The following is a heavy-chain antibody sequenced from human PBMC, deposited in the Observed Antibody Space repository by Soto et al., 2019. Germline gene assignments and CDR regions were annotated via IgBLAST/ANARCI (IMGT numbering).Heavy chain of an antibody. CDR3: ARDGYYGHYYGMDV. V-gene: IGHV3-7*01. CDR2: IKQDGSEK. Sequence: EVQLVESGGGLVQPGGSLRLSCAASGSTFSSYWMSWVRQAPGKGLEWVANIKQDGSEKYYVDSVKGRFTISRDNAKNSLYLQMNGLRAEDTAVYYCARDGYYGHYYGMDVWGQGTTVTVSS. D-gene: IGHD3-10*01. CDR1: GSTFSSYW. J-gene: IGHJ6*02.